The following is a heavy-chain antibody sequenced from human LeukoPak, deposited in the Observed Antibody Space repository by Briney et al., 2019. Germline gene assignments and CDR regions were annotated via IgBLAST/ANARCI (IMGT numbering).Heavy chain of an antibody. J-gene: IGHJ4*02. CDR2: ISPDGSTT. CDR1: GFTFSRYW. CDR3: ARDMSYYDSTSDY. V-gene: IGHV3-74*03. Sequence: PGGPLRLSCAASGFTFSRYWMHWVRQAPGKGLMWVSRISPDGSTTLYADSVKGRFTISRDNAKNTLYLQMNSLGAEDTAVYYCARDMSYYDSTSDYWGQGTLVTVSS. D-gene: IGHD3-22*01.